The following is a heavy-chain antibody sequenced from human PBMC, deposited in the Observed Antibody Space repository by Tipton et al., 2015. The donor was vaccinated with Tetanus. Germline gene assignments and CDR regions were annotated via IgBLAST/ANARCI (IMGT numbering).Heavy chain of an antibody. J-gene: IGHJ3*01. Sequence: GLVKPSETLSLTCEVSGGSSSSFYWSWIRQPPGGGLEWIGEINQRGTTYNPSLNRRATISVDSSATQLSLIITSMTAADAAVYYCARTFFVTGSRIRGGCPFDVWGLGTLVTVSS. D-gene: IGHD3-10*01. CDR1: GGSSSSFY. CDR3: ARTFFVTGSRIRGGCPFDV. CDR2: INQRGT. V-gene: IGHV4-34*01.